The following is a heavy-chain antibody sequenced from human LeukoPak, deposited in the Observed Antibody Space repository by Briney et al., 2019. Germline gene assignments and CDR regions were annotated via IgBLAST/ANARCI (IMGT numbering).Heavy chain of an antibody. D-gene: IGHD2-15*01. CDR3: AKAGSKAQTPFDP. Sequence: PGGSLRLSCAASGFTFSRYGMHWVRQAPGKGLEWVTVISHDGSDKYYVDSVKGRFTISRDNSKNTLYLQMNSLRIEDTAVYYCAKAGSKAQTPFDPWGQGTLVTVSS. CDR2: ISHDGSDK. CDR1: GFTFSRYG. J-gene: IGHJ5*02. V-gene: IGHV3-30*18.